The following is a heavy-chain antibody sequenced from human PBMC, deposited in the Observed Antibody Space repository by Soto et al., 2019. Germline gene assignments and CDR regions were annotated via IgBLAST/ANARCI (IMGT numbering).Heavy chain of an antibody. CDR2: IYTSGST. Sequence: PSETLSRACPVSGGSISSYYWSWIRQPAGKGLELIGRIYTSGSTNYNPSLKSRVTMSVDTSKNQFSLKLSSVTAADTAVYYCARVMEQLALDYWGQGTRVTVSS. CDR3: ARVMEQLALDY. CDR1: GGSISSYY. V-gene: IGHV4-4*07. D-gene: IGHD6-6*01. J-gene: IGHJ4*02.